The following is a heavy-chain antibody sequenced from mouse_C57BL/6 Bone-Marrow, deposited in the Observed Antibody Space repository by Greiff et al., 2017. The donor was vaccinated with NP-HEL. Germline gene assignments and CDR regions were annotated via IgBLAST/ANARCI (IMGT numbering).Heavy chain of an antibody. J-gene: IGHJ2*01. CDR1: GYTFTDYY. D-gene: IGHD2-12*01. Sequence: VQLQQSGPELVKPGASVKISCKASGYTFTDYYMNWVKQSHGKSLEWIGDINPNSGGTSYNQKFKGKATLTLDKSSSTTYMELRSLTSEDSAVYYCAREGYSAYYFDYWGQGTTLTVSS. CDR2: INPNSGGT. CDR3: AREGYSAYYFDY. V-gene: IGHV1-26*01.